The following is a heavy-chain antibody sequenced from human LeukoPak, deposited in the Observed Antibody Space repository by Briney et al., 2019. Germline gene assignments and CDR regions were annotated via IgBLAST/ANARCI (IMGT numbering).Heavy chain of an antibody. D-gene: IGHD6-13*01. Sequence: PGGSLRLSCAASGFTFSSYAMSRVRQAPGKGLEWVSAISGSGGSTYYADSVKGRFTISRDNSKNTLYLQMNSLRAEDTAVYYCAKTAGIIAAAPYYFDYWGQGTLVTVSS. CDR1: GFTFSSYA. V-gene: IGHV3-23*01. J-gene: IGHJ4*02. CDR2: ISGSGGST. CDR3: AKTAGIIAAAPYYFDY.